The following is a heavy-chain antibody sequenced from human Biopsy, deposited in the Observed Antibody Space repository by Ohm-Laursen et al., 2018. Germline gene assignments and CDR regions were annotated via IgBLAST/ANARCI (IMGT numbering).Heavy chain of an antibody. CDR1: GGSVRSPDHR. CDR3: ARAYFYGMGTSNYFLDS. J-gene: IGHJ4*02. V-gene: IGHV4-30-4*02. D-gene: IGHD3-10*01. Sequence: SDTLSLTCTVSGGSVRSPDHRWNWVRRAPGKGLEWIGNIYYSWTTLYNPSLSGRVTMDHDRSTNQFSLKLKSVTSADTAVYFCARAYFYGMGTSNYFLDSWGQGALVTVSS. CDR2: IYYSWTT.